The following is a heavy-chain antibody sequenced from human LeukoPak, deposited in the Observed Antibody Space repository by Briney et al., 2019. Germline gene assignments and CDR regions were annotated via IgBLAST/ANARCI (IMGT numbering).Heavy chain of an antibody. CDR2: FDPEDGET. Sequence: GASVKVSCKVSGYTLTELSMHWVRQAPGKGLEWMGGFDPEDGETIYAQKFQGRVTMTEDTSTDTAYMELSSLRSEDTAVYYCATHPRYCSSTSCYYWGQGTLVTVSS. J-gene: IGHJ4*02. CDR3: ATHPRYCSSTSCYY. D-gene: IGHD2-2*01. V-gene: IGHV1-24*01. CDR1: GYTLTELS.